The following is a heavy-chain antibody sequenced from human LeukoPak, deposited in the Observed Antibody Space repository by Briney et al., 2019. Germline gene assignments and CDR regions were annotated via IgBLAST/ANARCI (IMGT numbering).Heavy chain of an antibody. J-gene: IGHJ5*02. CDR3: ARERGWLNDYNWFDP. CDR1: GFTFSSYG. CDR2: IWYDGSNK. D-gene: IGHD3-22*01. Sequence: GRSLRLSCAASGFTFSSYGMHWVRQAPGKGLEWVAVIWYDGSNKYYADSVKGRFTISRDNSKKTLYLQMNSLRAEDTAVYYCARERGWLNDYNWFDPWGQGTLVTVSS. V-gene: IGHV3-33*01.